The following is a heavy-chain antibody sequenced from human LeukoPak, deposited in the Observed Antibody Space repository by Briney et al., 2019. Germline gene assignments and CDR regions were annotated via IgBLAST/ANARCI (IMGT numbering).Heavy chain of an antibody. Sequence: GGSLRLSCTASGVTFSNYWMSWVRRAPGKGLEWVANIKEDGGEKNYVDSVRGRFTITRDNSRNSLYLQMNSVIGEETAVDYCATERRGSSTYDGKEAFDFWGQGTLVTVSS. J-gene: IGHJ4*02. D-gene: IGHD6-13*01. V-gene: IGHV3-7*01. CDR1: GVTFSNYW. CDR3: ATERRGSSTYDGKEAFDF. CDR2: IKEDGGEK.